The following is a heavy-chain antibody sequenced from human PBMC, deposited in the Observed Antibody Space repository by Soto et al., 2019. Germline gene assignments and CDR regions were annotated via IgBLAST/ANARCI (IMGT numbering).Heavy chain of an antibody. J-gene: IGHJ4*02. V-gene: IGHV5-10-1*01. CDR1: GYSFAGYW. Sequence: GESLKISGKGSGYSFAGYWITWVRQKPGKGLEWMGRIDPSDSQTYYSPSFRGHVTISATKSITTVFLQWSSLRASDTVMYYCARQIYDSDTGPNFQYYFDSWGQGTPVTVSS. D-gene: IGHD3-22*01. CDR3: ARQIYDSDTGPNFQYYFDS. CDR2: IDPSDSQT.